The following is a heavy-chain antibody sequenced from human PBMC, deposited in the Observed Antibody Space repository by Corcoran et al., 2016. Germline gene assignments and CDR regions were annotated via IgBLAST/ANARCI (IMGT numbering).Heavy chain of an antibody. CDR2: ISISGTTI. Sequence: QVQLVESGGGLVKHGGSLRLSCEASGFTFSDYYMSWIRQAAGKGLEWVSYISISGTTIYYADSVKGRVTISRDNAKNSLFLQMNSLRAEETAVLYGARAGSGYGRGSSCYALHFDSSGQGTLVTVSS. J-gene: IGHJ4*02. CDR3: ARAGSGYGRGSSCYALHFDS. D-gene: IGHD2-15*01. V-gene: IGHV3-11*01. CDR1: GFTFSDYY.